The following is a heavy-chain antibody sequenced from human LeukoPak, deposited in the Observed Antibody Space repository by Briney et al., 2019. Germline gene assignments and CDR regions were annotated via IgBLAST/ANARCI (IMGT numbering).Heavy chain of an antibody. J-gene: IGHJ5*02. Sequence: PSETLSLTCTVSGGSISSSSYYWGWIRQPPGKGLEWIGSIYYSGSTYYNPSLKSRVTISVDTSKNQFSLKLSSVTAADTAVYYCASGGSPYYYDSSGYCPRPFDPWGQGTLVTVSS. D-gene: IGHD3-22*01. V-gene: IGHV4-39*01. CDR3: ASGGSPYYYDSSGYCPRPFDP. CDR2: IYYSGST. CDR1: GGSISSSSYY.